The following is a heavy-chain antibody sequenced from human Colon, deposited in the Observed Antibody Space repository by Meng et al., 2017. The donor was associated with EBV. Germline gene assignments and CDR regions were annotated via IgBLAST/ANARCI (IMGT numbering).Heavy chain of an antibody. CDR2: IYHSGST. CDR1: GGSLSSRNW. V-gene: IGHV4-4*02. Sequence: QGQVQQRGAGLLQASETLSLTCAGSGGSLSSRNWWSCVRQPPGKGLEWIGEIYHSGSTNYNPSLKSRVTISVDESKNQFSLRLSSVTAADTAVYYCARVGAYCGGDCYHPRWGQGTLVTVSS. CDR3: ARVGAYCGGDCYHPR. D-gene: IGHD2-21*02. J-gene: IGHJ4*02.